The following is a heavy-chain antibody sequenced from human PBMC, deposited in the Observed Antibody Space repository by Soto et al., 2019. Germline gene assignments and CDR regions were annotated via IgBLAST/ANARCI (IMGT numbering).Heavy chain of an antibody. CDR1: GFTFDYYW. J-gene: IGHJ3*01. D-gene: IGHD2-15*01. Sequence: LVESGGGLVQSGGSLRLSCAASGFTFDYYWMHWVRQVPGKGLLWVSHIQNDASLTTYADSVKGRFIISRYNAKTTLHLQIKGLRVEETDVYFCVRGQRGGFDLWGQGTMVSVSS. CDR3: VRGQRGGFDL. V-gene: IGHV3-74*01. CDR2: IQNDASLT.